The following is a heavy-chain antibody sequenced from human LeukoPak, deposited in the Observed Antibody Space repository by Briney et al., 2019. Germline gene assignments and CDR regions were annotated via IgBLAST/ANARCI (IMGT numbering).Heavy chain of an antibody. CDR1: GYTFTGYF. D-gene: IGHD3-22*01. CDR2: INPNSGDT. V-gene: IGHV1-2*02. CDR3: ARDERHDSSGYPFDY. J-gene: IGHJ4*02. Sequence: ASVKVSCKASGYTFTGYFIHWVRQAPGQGLEWMGWINPNSGDTNYAQKFQGRVTMTRDTSISTAYMELSRLRSDDTAVYYCARDERHDSSGYPFDYWGQGTLVTVSS.